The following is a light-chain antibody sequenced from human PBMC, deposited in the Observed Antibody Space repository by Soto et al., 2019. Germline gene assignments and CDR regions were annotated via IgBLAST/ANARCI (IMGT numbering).Light chain of an antibody. V-gene: IGLV2-14*01. Sequence: QSVLTQPASVSGSPGQSITISCTGTSSDVGGYNYVSWYQHHPGKAPKLMIYEVSNRPSGVSNRFSGSKSGNTASLTISGLQPEDEADHYCTSFTTTNTWVFGGGTKLTVL. CDR1: SSDVGGYNY. CDR3: TSFTTTNTWV. J-gene: IGLJ3*02. CDR2: EVS.